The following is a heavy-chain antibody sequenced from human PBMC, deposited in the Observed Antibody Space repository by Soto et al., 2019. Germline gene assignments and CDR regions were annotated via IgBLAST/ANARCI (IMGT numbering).Heavy chain of an antibody. Sequence: PXETLCLTCSVSGGSISSGGYSWSWIRQPPGKGLEWIGYIYHRGSTYYNPSLKSRVTLSVDRSNNQFSLKLSSVTAAETAVYYCARAGGGEWLLLDEPYFDYWGQGTLVTVSS. CDR2: IYHRGST. J-gene: IGHJ4*02. D-gene: IGHD3-3*01. CDR1: GGSISSGGYS. V-gene: IGHV4-30-2*01. CDR3: ARAGGGEWLLLDEPYFDY.